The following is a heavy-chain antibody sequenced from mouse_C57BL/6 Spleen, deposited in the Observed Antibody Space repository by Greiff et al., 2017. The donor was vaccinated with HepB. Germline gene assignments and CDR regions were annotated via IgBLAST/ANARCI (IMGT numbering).Heavy chain of an antibody. D-gene: IGHD1-1*01. CDR3: VSYYYGNNWYFDV. CDR2: IDPSDSYT. CDR1: GYTFTSYW. J-gene: IGHJ1*03. V-gene: IGHV1-69*01. Sequence: QVQLQQPGAELVMPGASVKLSCKASGYTFTSYWMHWVKQRPGQGLEWIGEIDPSDSYTNYNQKFKGKSTLTVDKSSSTAYMQLSSLTSEDSAVYYCVSYYYGNNWYFDVWGTGTTVTVSS.